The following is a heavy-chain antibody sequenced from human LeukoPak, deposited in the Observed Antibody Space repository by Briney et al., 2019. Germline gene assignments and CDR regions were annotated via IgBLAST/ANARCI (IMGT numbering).Heavy chain of an antibody. Sequence: SETLSLTCTVSGGSLSGFYWSWIRQPPGAGLEWIGYVYYSGSTTYNPSLKSRVTISVDTSKNQLSLKLSTVTAADTAVYYCARDRNGHPYWGQGTLVTVSS. J-gene: IGHJ4*02. CDR2: VYYSGST. CDR3: ARDRNGHPY. D-gene: IGHD2-8*01. CDR1: GGSLSGFY. V-gene: IGHV4-59*01.